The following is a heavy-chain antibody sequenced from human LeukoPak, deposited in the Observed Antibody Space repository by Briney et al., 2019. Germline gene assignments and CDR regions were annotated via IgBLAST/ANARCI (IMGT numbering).Heavy chain of an antibody. J-gene: IGHJ4*02. D-gene: IGHD6-19*01. Sequence: SETLSLTCTVSGGSISSSSYSWGWIRQPPGKGLEWIGSIYYSGSTYYNPSLKSRVTISVDTSKTQLSLKLTSVTAADTAVYYCARQDSSGWYWGQGTLVTVSS. CDR2: IYYSGST. CDR1: GGSISSSSYS. CDR3: ARQDSSGWY. V-gene: IGHV4-39*07.